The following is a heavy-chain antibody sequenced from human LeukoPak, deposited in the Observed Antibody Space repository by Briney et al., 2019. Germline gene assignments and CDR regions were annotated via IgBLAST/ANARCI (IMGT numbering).Heavy chain of an antibody. V-gene: IGHV3-48*04. CDR3: YTLQLWSDDAFDI. CDR1: GFTFSSYS. Sequence: GGSLRLSCAASGFTFSSYSMNWVRQAPGKGLEWVSYISSSSSTIYYADSVKGRFTISRDNAKNSLHLQMNSLRAEDTAVYYCYTLQLWSDDAFDIWGQGTMVTVSS. D-gene: IGHD5-18*01. J-gene: IGHJ3*02. CDR2: ISSSSSTI.